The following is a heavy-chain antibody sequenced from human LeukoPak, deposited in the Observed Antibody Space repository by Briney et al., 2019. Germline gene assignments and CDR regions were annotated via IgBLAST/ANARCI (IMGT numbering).Heavy chain of an antibody. Sequence: SGGSLRLSCAASGFTFSDYYMSWIRQAPGKGLEWVSYISSSGSTIYYADSVKGRFTISRDNAKNSLYLQMNSLRAEDTALYYCAKGYDPDYYYYGMDVWGQGTTVTVSS. CDR1: GFTFSDYY. CDR3: AKGYDPDYYYYGMDV. J-gene: IGHJ6*02. V-gene: IGHV3-11*01. CDR2: ISSSGSTI. D-gene: IGHD1-1*01.